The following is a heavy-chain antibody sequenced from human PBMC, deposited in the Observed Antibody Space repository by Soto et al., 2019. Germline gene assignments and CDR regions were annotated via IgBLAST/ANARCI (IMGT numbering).Heavy chain of an antibody. J-gene: IGHJ5*02. CDR3: APILRGNWFDP. V-gene: IGHV5-51*01. D-gene: IGHD2-21*02. CDR1: GYTFTTSW. CDR2: IFPADSDT. Sequence: GESLTISCKGSGYTFTTSWIGWVRQMPGKGLEWMGIIFPADSDTRYSPTFQGQVTISVDKSISTAYLQWSSLKASDTAMYYCAPILRGNWFDPWGQGTLVTVSS.